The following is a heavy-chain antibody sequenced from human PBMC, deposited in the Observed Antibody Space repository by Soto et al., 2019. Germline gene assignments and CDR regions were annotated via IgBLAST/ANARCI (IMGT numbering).Heavy chain of an antibody. V-gene: IGHV3-30-3*01. Sequence: XGCMEISCAASGFTFRSYAMHGVRQAPGKGLEWVAVISYDGSNKYYADSVKGRFTISRDNSKNTLYLQMNSLRAEDTAVYYCARDRTTVVPPGIYCYGMDVWGQGTTVTVSS. D-gene: IGHD4-17*01. CDR1: GFTFRSYA. CDR3: ARDRTTVVPPGIYCYGMDV. CDR2: ISYDGSNK. J-gene: IGHJ6*02.